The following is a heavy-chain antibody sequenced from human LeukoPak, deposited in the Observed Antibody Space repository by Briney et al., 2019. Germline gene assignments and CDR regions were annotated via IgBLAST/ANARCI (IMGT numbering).Heavy chain of an antibody. Sequence: GGSLRLSCAASGFTFSGSAMHWVRQASGKGLEWVGRIRSKANSYATAYAASVKGRFTISRDDSKNTAYLQMNSLKTEDTAVYYCTSPGGYCSGGSCYPHFYYYYYMDVWGKGTTVTVSS. CDR3: TSPGGYCSGGSCYPHFYYYYYMDV. J-gene: IGHJ6*03. V-gene: IGHV3-73*01. CDR1: GFTFSGSA. CDR2: IRSKANSYAT. D-gene: IGHD2-15*01.